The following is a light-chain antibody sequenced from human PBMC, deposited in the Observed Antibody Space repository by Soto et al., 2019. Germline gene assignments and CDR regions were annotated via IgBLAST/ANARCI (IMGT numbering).Light chain of an antibody. CDR2: DAS. Sequence: DIQMTQSPSTLSASVGDRVTITCRASQTISVWLAWYQQKPDKAPKLLIYDASTLESGVPSRFSGSGSGTEFTLTISSLQPDDFAAYFCQHYNSYPYTFGQGTKLEIK. V-gene: IGKV1-5*01. CDR1: QTISVW. J-gene: IGKJ2*01. CDR3: QHYNSYPYT.